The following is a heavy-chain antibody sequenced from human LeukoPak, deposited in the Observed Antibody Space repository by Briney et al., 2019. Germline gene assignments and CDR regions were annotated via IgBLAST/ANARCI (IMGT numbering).Heavy chain of an antibody. CDR2: IYSSGNT. J-gene: IGHJ4*02. V-gene: IGHV4-39*01. CDR3: ASTYSSRFDY. CDR1: GGSISSSSYY. Sequence: SETLSLTCTVYGGSISSSSYYWGWIRQPPGKGLEWVGSIYSSGNTYYNPSLKSRVTISVDTSKNQFSLKLTSVTAADTAVYYCASTYSSRFDYWGQGTLVTVSS. D-gene: IGHD6-19*01.